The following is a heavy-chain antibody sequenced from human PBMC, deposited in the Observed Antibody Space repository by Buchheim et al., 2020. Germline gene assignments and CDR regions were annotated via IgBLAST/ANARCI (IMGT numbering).Heavy chain of an antibody. Sequence: QVQLVESGGGVVQPGRSLRLSCAASGFTFSSYGMHWVRQAPGKGLEWVAVIWYDGSNKYYADSVKGRFTISRDNAKNSLYLQMNSLRAEDTAVYYCARDSNKVGATGNFDYWGQGTL. D-gene: IGHD1-26*01. CDR1: GFTFSSYG. CDR2: IWYDGSNK. J-gene: IGHJ4*02. CDR3: ARDSNKVGATGNFDY. V-gene: IGHV3-33*01.